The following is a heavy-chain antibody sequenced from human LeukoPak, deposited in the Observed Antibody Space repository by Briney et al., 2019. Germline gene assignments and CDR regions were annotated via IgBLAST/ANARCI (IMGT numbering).Heavy chain of an antibody. CDR1: GGSISSYY. Sequence: SETLSLTCTVSGGSISSYYWSWIRQPPGKGLEWIGYIYYSGSTNYNPSLKSRVTISVDTSKNQFSLKLSSVTAADTAVYYCARVTGYVIEDYFDYWGQGTLVTVSS. D-gene: IGHD3-22*01. CDR2: IYYSGST. V-gene: IGHV4-59*01. J-gene: IGHJ4*02. CDR3: ARVTGYVIEDYFDY.